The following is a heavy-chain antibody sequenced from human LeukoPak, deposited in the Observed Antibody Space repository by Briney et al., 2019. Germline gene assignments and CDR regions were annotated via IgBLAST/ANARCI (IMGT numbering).Heavy chain of an antibody. D-gene: IGHD6-13*01. V-gene: IGHV1-18*01. CDR1: GYTFTSYG. CDR2: ISAYNGNT. CDR3: ARLPSAAGTLDY. Sequence: APVKVSCKASGYTFTSYGISWVRQAPGQGLEWMGWISAYNGNTNYAQKLQGRVTMTTDTSTSTAYMELRSLRSDDTAVYYCARLPSAAGTLDYWGQGTLVTVSS. J-gene: IGHJ4*02.